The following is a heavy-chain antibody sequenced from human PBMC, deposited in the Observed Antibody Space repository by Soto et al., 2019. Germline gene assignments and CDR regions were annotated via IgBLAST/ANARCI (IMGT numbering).Heavy chain of an antibody. V-gene: IGHV3-23*01. CDR3: AKDQGSSWYEIGY. D-gene: IGHD6-13*01. CDR2: ISGSGGSK. J-gene: IGHJ4*02. Sequence: EVQLLESGGGLVQPGGSLRLSCAASGFTFSNYAVTWVRQAPGKGLEWVSTISGSGGSKSYADSVKGRFTISRDNSKTPWYLQMKSLRAEDTAVYYCAKDQGSSWYEIGYWGQGSLVTVSS. CDR1: GFTFSNYA.